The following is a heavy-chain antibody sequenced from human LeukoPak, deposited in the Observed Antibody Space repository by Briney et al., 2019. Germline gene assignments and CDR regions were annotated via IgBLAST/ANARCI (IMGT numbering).Heavy chain of an antibody. CDR2: INPNSGGT. CDR1: GYTFTGYY. V-gene: IGHV1-2*02. Sequence: ASVKVSCKASGYTFTGYYMHWVRQAPGQGLEWTGWINPNSGGTNYAQKFQGRVTMTRDTSISTAYMELSRLRSDDTAVYYCARDHIRWLGNWFDPWGQGTLVTVSS. CDR3: ARDHIRWLGNWFDP. D-gene: IGHD4-23*01. J-gene: IGHJ5*02.